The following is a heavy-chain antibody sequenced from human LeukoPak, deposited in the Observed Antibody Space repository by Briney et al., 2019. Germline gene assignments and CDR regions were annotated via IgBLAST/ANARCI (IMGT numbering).Heavy chain of an antibody. V-gene: IGHV3-30-3*01. J-gene: IGHJ4*02. CDR2: ISYDGSNK. CDR3: ARDVVRYGRYVPGDY. CDR1: GFTFSSYA. Sequence: GGSLRLSCAASGFTFSSYAMHWVRQAPGKGLEWVAVISYDGSNKYYADSVKGRFTISRDNSKNTLYLQMNSLRAEDTAVYYCARDVVRYGRYVPGDYWGQGTLVTVSS. D-gene: IGHD3-10*01.